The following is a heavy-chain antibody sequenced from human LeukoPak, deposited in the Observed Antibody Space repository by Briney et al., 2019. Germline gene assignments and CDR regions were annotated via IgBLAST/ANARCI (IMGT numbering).Heavy chain of an antibody. V-gene: IGHV4-39*01. CDR3: ARHGSYSQH. CDR1: GGSISSSSYY. Sequence: PSGTLSLTCTVSGGSISSSSYYWGWIRQPPGKGLEWIGSIYYSGSTYYNPSLKSRVTISVDTSKNQFSLKLSSVTAADTAVYCCARHGSYSQHWGQGTLVTVSS. CDR2: IYYSGST. D-gene: IGHD3-10*01. J-gene: IGHJ1*01.